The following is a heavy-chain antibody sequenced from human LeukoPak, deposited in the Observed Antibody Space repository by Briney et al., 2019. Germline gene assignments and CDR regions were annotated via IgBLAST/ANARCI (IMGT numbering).Heavy chain of an antibody. D-gene: IGHD3-22*01. CDR1: GGSISSGDYY. CDR3: AKVREYDSSGYYYGD. J-gene: IGHJ4*02. Sequence: SETLSLTCTVSGGSISSGDYYWSWIRQPPGKGLEWIGYIYYSGSTYYNPSLKSRVTISVDTSKNQFSLKLSSVTAADTAVYYCAKVREYDSSGYYYGDWGQGTLVTVSS. V-gene: IGHV4-30-4*01. CDR2: IYYSGST.